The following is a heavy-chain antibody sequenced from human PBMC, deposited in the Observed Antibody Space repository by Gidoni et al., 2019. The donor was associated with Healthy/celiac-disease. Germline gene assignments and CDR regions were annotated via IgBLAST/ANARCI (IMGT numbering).Heavy chain of an antibody. CDR2: ISSSSSTI. V-gene: IGHV3-48*02. CDR1: GFTFSSFI. D-gene: IGHD2-15*01. J-gene: IGHJ6*02. Sequence: EVQLLESGGGLVQPGGSLRLSCAAPGFTFSSFIMNWVRQAPGKGLEWVSYISSSSSTIYYEDAVKGRFTISRDNDKNTRYLQMNSLRDEDTAVYYCARGGDVVAATHDYYYGMDVWGQGTTVTVSS. CDR3: ARGGDVVAATHDYYYGMDV.